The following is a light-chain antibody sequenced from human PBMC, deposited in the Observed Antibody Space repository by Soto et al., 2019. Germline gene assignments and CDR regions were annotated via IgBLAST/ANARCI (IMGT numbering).Light chain of an antibody. CDR3: SSYTSSSTSYV. Sequence: QSVLTQPASVSGSPGQSITISCTGTSSDVGGYNYVSWYQHHPGKAPKLMIYDVGNRPSGVSNRFSGSKSGNTASLTISGLQAEDEADYYCSSYTSSSTSYVFGTGTKVTVL. J-gene: IGLJ1*01. CDR2: DVG. CDR1: SSDVGGYNY. V-gene: IGLV2-14*03.